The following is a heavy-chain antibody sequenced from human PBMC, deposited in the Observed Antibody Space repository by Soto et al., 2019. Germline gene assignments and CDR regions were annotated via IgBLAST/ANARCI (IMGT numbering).Heavy chain of an antibody. D-gene: IGHD6-13*01. V-gene: IGHV3-48*03. CDR1: GLTFSSYE. Sequence: GGSLRLSCAASGLTFSSYEMNWVRQAPGKGLEWVSYISSSGSTIYYADSVKGRFTISRDNAKNSLYLQMNSLRAEDTAVYYCARESGYSSSGAFDIWGQGTMVTVSS. J-gene: IGHJ3*02. CDR3: ARESGYSSSGAFDI. CDR2: ISSSGSTI.